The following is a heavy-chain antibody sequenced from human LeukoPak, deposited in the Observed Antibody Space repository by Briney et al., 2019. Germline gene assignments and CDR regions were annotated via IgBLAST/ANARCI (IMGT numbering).Heavy chain of an antibody. J-gene: IGHJ4*02. CDR1: GFTFSYYG. V-gene: IGHV3-30*02. D-gene: IGHD5-18*01. CDR2: IRYDGSNE. Sequence: GGSLRLSCAASGFTFSYYGMHWVRQAPGKGLEWVSFIRYDGSNEYYSDSVKGRFTISRDNSKNTLYLQMHSLRAEDTALYYCAKGGGYTYGYLIDYWGQGSLVTVSS. CDR3: AKGGGYTYGYLIDY.